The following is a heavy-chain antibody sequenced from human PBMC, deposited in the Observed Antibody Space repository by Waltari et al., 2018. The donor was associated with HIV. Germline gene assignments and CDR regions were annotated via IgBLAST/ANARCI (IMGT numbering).Heavy chain of an antibody. CDR1: GYSFTDSS. CDR2: INTNTGKP. Sequence: QVQLVPSGSVLRTPGASVLLSCKASGYSFTDSSLNWVRQAPGQGLEWMGWINTNTGKPSYDQAFTGRFVFSLDTSVSTAFLQINSLKTEDTAVYYCARLNLKRGYFPAFWGQGTLVTVSS. J-gene: IGHJ4*02. D-gene: IGHD3-22*01. V-gene: IGHV7-4-1*02. CDR3: ARLNLKRGYFPAF.